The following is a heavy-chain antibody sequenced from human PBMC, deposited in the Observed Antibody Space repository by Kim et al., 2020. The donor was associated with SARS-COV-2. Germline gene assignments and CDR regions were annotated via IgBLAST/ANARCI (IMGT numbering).Heavy chain of an antibody. V-gene: IGHV4-34*01. CDR3: ARYLTSGPGEGGMDV. CDR2: INHSGST. Sequence: SETLSLTCAVYGGSFSGYYWSWIRQPPGKGLEWIGEINHSGSTNYNPSLKSRVTISVDTSKNQFSLKLSSVTAADTAVYYCARYLTSGPGEGGMDVWGQGTTVTVSS. J-gene: IGHJ6*02. D-gene: IGHD3-10*01. CDR1: GGSFSGYY.